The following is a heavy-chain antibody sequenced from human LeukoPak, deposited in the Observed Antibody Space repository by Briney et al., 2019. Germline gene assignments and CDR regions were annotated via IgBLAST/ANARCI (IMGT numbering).Heavy chain of an antibody. CDR1: GGAISSSY. D-gene: IGHD2-15*01. Sequence: PSETLSLTCTVSGGAISSSYWSWIRQPPGKGLEWIAYVYSSGSTNYNPSLKSRVTISVDTSKNQFSLKLSSVTAADTAVYYCARLGLYCSGGSCYYYYGMDVWGQGTTVTVSS. J-gene: IGHJ6*02. CDR2: VYSSGST. V-gene: IGHV4-59*01. CDR3: ARLGLYCSGGSCYYYYGMDV.